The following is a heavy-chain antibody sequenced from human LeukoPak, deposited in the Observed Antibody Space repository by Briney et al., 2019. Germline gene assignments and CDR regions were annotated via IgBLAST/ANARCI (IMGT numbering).Heavy chain of an antibody. J-gene: IGHJ6*02. CDR2: MSPNSGNT. D-gene: IGHD3-10*01. Sequence: ASVKVSCKASGYTFTSYDFNWVRQAPGQGLEWMGWMSPNSGNTGYAQEFQGRVTMTRDTSTSTAYMELSSLRSEDTAVYYCARVRGYPQSKYYYGMDVWGQGTTVTVSS. V-gene: IGHV1-8*01. CDR3: ARVRGYPQSKYYYGMDV. CDR1: GYTFTSYD.